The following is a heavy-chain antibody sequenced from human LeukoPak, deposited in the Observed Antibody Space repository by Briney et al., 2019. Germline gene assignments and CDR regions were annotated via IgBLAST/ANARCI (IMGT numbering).Heavy chain of an antibody. CDR3: ARHTETPTVTPFDY. D-gene: IGHD5-24*01. CDR2: IKQEGSET. J-gene: IGHJ4*02. Sequence: GGSLRLSCAASGFTFSSSWMSWVRQAPGKGLEWVANIKQEGSETYYVDSVKGRFSISRDNAKNSLYLQMNSLRAEDTAVYYCARHTETPTVTPFDYWGQGNLVTVSP. CDR1: GFTFSSSW. V-gene: IGHV3-7*04.